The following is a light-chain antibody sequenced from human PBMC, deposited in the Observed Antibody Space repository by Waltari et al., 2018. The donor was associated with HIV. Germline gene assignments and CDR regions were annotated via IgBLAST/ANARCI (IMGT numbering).Light chain of an antibody. V-gene: IGKV3-11*01. J-gene: IGKJ4*01. CDR1: QSVGTF. Sequence: PGGRATLSCRASQSVGTFLAWYQQRPGQAPRLLIYDASNRATGIPARFSGSGSGTDFTLTISSLEPEDIAVYYCQQRSDWPPALTFGGGTKVELK. CDR2: DAS. CDR3: QQRSDWPPALT.